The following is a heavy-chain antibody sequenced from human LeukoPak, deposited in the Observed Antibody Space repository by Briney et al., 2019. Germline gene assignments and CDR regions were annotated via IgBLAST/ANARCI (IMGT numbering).Heavy chain of an antibody. CDR3: ARGGTLEYLQH. CDR2: ISSSGSTI. Sequence: GGSLRLPCAASGFTFSSYEMNWVRQAPGKGLEWVSYISSSGSTIYYADSVKGRFTISRDNAKNSLYLQMNSLRAEDTAVYYCARGGTLEYLQHWGQGTLVTVSS. V-gene: IGHV3-48*03. CDR1: GFTFSSYE. J-gene: IGHJ1*01.